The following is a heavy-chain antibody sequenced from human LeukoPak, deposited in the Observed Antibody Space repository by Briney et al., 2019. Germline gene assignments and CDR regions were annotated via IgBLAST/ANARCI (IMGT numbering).Heavy chain of an antibody. D-gene: IGHD2-2*01. CDR3: ARDLSACSSTSCYGSWFDP. J-gene: IGHJ5*02. CDR2: IYHSGST. V-gene: IGHV4-38-2*02. Sequence: SETLSLTCAVSGYSISSGYYWGWIRRPPGKGLEWIGSIYHSGSTYYNPSLKSRVTISVDTSKNQFSLKLSSVTAADTAVYYCARDLSACSSTSCYGSWFDPWGRGTLVTVSS. CDR1: GYSISSGYY.